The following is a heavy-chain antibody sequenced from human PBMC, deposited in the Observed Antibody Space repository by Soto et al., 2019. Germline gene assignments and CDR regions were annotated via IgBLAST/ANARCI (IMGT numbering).Heavy chain of an antibody. V-gene: IGHV3-23*01. D-gene: IGHD3-10*01. CDR3: AKDPRLHYYGSGSSSY. Sequence: LRLSCAASVFVFSSYAMSWVRQAPGKGLEWVSTISGSGGNTYYADSVKGRFTISRDNSKNTLYLQMNSLRAEDTALYYCAKDPRLHYYGSGSSSYLGQGTLVTVCS. J-gene: IGHJ4*02. CDR2: ISGSGGNT. CDR1: VFVFSSYA.